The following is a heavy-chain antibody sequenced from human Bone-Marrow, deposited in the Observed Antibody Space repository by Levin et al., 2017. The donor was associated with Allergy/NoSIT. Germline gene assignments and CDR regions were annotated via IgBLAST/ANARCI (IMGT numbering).Heavy chain of an antibody. CDR1: GFTFNNYW. J-gene: IGHJ4*02. CDR3: ARGPSGSYY. D-gene: IGHD1-26*01. V-gene: IGHV3-7*01. Sequence: GESLKISCTGSGFTFNNYWMSWVRQAPGKGLEWVANIKQDGSEKNYVDSVKGRFTISRDNTKNSLYLQMNSLRAEDTAVYYCARGPSGSYYWGQGTLVTVSS. CDR2: IKQDGSEK.